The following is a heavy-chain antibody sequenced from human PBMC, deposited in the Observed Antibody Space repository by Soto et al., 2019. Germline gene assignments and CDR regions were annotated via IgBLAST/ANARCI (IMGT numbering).Heavy chain of an antibody. Sequence: GGSLRLSCAASGFTFSTESMNWVRQAPGKGLEWVSSISGSGDISLYSDSVKGRFTISRDNSKNTLYLHLTSLRAEDTAVYSCAKGEIAIVHWFVRWGQGILVTVSS. J-gene: IGHJ5*02. CDR3: AKGEIAIVHWFVR. V-gene: IGHV3-23*01. D-gene: IGHD3-16*01. CDR1: GFTFSTES. CDR2: ISGSGDIS.